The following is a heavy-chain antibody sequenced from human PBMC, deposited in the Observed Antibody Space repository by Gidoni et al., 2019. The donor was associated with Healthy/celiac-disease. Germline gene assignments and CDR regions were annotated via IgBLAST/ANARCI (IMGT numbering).Heavy chain of an antibody. CDR2: IRSKAYGGTT. J-gene: IGHJ3*02. CDR3: TRDVTYYYDRSGSHDAFDI. V-gene: IGHV3-49*03. D-gene: IGHD3-22*01. Sequence: EVQLVESGGGLVQLGRSLRLSCTASGFTFGDYAMIWFRQAPGKGLEWVGFIRSKAYGGTTEYAASVKGSFTISRDDSKSIVYLQMNSLKTEDTAVYYCTRDVTYYYDRSGSHDAFDIWGEGTMVTVSS. CDR1: GFTFGDYA.